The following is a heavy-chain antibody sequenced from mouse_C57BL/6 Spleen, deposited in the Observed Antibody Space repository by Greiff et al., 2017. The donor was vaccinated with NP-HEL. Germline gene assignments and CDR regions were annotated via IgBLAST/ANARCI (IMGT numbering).Heavy chain of an antibody. CDR3: ARQGYYYGFDY. V-gene: IGHV1-61*01. CDR1: GYTFTSYW. D-gene: IGHD1-1*01. J-gene: IGHJ2*01. Sequence: VQLQQPGAELVRPGSSVKLSCKASGYTFTSYWMDWVKQRPGQGLEWIGNIYPSDSETHYNQKFKDKATLTVDKSSSTAYMQLSSLTSEDSAVYYCARQGYYYGFDYWGQGTTLTVSS. CDR2: IYPSDSET.